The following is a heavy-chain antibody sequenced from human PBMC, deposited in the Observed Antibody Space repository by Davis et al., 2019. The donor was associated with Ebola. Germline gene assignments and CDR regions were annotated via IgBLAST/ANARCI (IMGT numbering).Heavy chain of an antibody. D-gene: IGHD4-17*01. CDR2: VSHAGYT. J-gene: IGHJ4*02. CDR3: ARHRDGDFSPCDF. Sequence: SETLSLTCAVYGESFSDYFWSWVRQPPGKGLEWIGEVSHAGYTNYNPSLESRVTISVDTSKNQFSLKVNSATAADTAVYYCARHRDGDFSPCDFWGQGIVVTVSS. V-gene: IGHV4-34*01. CDR1: GESFSDYF.